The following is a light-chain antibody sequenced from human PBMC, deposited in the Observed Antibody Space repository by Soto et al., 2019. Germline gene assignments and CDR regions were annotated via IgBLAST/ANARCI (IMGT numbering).Light chain of an antibody. Sequence: DIQMTQSPSTLSASVGDRVTITCRASQSISSWLAWYQQKPGRAPKLLIYRASYLERGVPSRFSGSGSGTELTLTISSLQPDDFATYYCQQYNSYSAFGQGTKVEI. CDR3: QQYNSYSA. CDR2: RAS. CDR1: QSISSW. J-gene: IGKJ1*01. V-gene: IGKV1-5*03.